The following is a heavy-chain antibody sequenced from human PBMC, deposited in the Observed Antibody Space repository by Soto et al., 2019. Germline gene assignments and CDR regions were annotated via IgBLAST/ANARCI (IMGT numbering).Heavy chain of an antibody. J-gene: IGHJ4*02. CDR2: ISSSSNYT. CDR3: ARGPSYSDSYFDY. D-gene: IGHD4-17*01. V-gene: IGHV3-11*06. CDR1: GFTFSDYY. Sequence: GGSLRLSCAASGFTFSDYYMSWIRQAPGKGLEWVAYISSSSNYTYYADSVKGRFTISRDNAKNTLYLQMNSLRLEDTAVYYCARGPSYSDSYFDYWGQGTLVTVSS.